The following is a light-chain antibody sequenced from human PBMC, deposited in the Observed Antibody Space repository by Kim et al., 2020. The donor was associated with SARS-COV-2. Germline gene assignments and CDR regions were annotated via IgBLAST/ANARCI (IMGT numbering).Light chain of an antibody. CDR1: QGIRND. V-gene: IGKV1-6*01. J-gene: IGKJ3*01. CDR2: AAS. CDR3: LQDYNYPVT. Sequence: GDRVTITCRASQGIRNDLGWYQQKPGKAPKLLIYAASSLQSGVPSRFSGSGSGTDFALTISSLQPEDFATYYCLQDYNYPVTFGPGTKVDIK.